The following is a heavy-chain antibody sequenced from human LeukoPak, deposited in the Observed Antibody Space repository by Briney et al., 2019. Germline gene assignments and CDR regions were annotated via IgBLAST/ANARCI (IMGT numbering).Heavy chain of an antibody. V-gene: IGHV4-39*01. D-gene: IGHD3-3*01. CDR3: ARHSYGDFWSGSEFWFDP. CDR2: IYYSGST. Sequence: SETLSLTCTVSGGSISSYYWGWIRQPPGKGLEWIGSIYYSGSTYYNPSLKSRVTISVDTSKNQFPLKLSSVTAADTAVYYCARHSYGDFWSGSEFWFDPWGQGTLVTVSS. J-gene: IGHJ5*02. CDR1: GGSISSYY.